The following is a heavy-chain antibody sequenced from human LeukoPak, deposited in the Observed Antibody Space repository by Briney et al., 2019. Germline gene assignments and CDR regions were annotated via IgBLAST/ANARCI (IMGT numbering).Heavy chain of an antibody. D-gene: IGHD1-14*01. CDR3: ARSGPKDWALDY. Sequence: ASVKVSCKASGYTFSNYVLTWGRQAPEQGLEWMGWISGYNNNAIYAQKFEGRVTMTTDTSTSTGYMELRSLRFDDTAVYYCARSGPKDWALDYWGRGTLVSVSS. J-gene: IGHJ4*02. V-gene: IGHV1-18*01. CDR1: GYTFSNYV. CDR2: ISGYNNNA.